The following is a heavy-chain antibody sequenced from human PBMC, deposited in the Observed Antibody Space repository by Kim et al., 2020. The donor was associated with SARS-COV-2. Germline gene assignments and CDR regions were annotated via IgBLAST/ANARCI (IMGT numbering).Heavy chain of an antibody. V-gene: IGHV4-59*13. CDR2: IYYSGST. D-gene: IGHD3-10*01. CDR3: ARDPRRFRELVYAFDI. Sequence: SETLSLTCTVSGGSISSYYWSWIRQPPGKGLEWIGYIYYSGSTNYNPSLKSRVTISVDTSKNQFSLKLSSVTAADTAVYYCARDPRRFRELVYAFDIWGQGTMVTVSS. CDR1: GGSISSYY. J-gene: IGHJ3*02.